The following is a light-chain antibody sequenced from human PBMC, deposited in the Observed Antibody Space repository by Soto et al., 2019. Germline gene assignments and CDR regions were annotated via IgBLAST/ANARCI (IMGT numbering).Light chain of an antibody. CDR3: QQSGDWPLT. Sequence: EIVVTQSPATLSVSPGERATLSCRASQSVGHNFAWYQQKPGQAPRLLIFATSTRATGVPGRFSGSGSGTEFTLTISSLQCEDFAVYYCQQSGDWPLTFGGGAKVEIE. J-gene: IGKJ4*02. CDR1: QSVGHN. V-gene: IGKV3-15*01. CDR2: ATS.